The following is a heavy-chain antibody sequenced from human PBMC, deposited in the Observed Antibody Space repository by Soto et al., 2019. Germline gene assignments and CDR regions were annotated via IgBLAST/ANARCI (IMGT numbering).Heavy chain of an antibody. CDR1: GYTFTRYG. D-gene: IGHD2-21*02. CDR3: ARVAAVIPLSHGLDA. J-gene: IGHJ6*02. V-gene: IGHV1-18*01. Sequence: GASVKVSCKASGYTFTRYGITWVRQAPGHGLEWLGWISGYNGNTHFAQRLQGRVNMTADTSTSTAYMEVRSLRPDDTATYYCARVAAVIPLSHGLDAWGLGTTVTVSS. CDR2: ISGYNGNT.